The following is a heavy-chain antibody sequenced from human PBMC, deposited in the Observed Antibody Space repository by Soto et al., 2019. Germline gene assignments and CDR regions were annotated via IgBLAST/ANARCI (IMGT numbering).Heavy chain of an antibody. V-gene: IGHV2-5*02. CDR2: IYLDNNK. J-gene: IGHJ3*02. Sequence: QITLKESGPTLVKPTQTLTLTCTFSGFSLNTTAVGVGWIRQPPGKALEWLALIYLDNNKRYNPSLKTSRSITKYTSKNQVVLKMTNMDPVDTATYFCARREGDDYVWGSYKDAFDIWGQGTMVTVSA. CDR3: ARREGDDYVWGSYKDAFDI. D-gene: IGHD3-16*01. CDR1: GFSLNTTAVG.